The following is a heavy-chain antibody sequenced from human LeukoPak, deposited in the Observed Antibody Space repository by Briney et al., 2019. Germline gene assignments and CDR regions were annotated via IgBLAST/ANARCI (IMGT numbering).Heavy chain of an antibody. Sequence: ASVKVSCKASGDTFSTYDVNWVRQATGQGLEWMGWVNPKSGHTAYAQKFQGRVTMTSDTSTAFLELSSLRFEDTAVYFCARGVVGGTTVGSWGQGTLVTVSS. CDR1: GDTFSTYD. J-gene: IGHJ5*02. D-gene: IGHD1-7*01. V-gene: IGHV1-8*01. CDR3: ARGVVGGTTVGS. CDR2: VNPKSGHT.